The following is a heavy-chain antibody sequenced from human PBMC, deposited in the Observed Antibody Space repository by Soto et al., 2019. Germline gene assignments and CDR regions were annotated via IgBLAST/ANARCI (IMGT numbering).Heavy chain of an antibody. CDR3: AKFREYYQGSGRRTYYFYAMDV. V-gene: IGHV3-23*01. CDR1: GFTFSSYGMTFSSYA. Sequence: PGGSLRLSCAASGFTFSSYGMTFSSYAMSWVRQAPGKGLEWVSTISGSGDSTYYADSVKGRFTISRDNSKNTLFLQMNSLRAGDTALYYCAKFREYYQGSGRRTYYFYAMDVWGQGTTVPVSS. CDR2: ISGSGDST. D-gene: IGHD3-10*01. J-gene: IGHJ6*02.